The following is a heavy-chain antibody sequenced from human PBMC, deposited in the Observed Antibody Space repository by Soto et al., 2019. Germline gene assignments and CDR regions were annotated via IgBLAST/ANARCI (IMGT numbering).Heavy chain of an antibody. CDR2: IHNSGSP. Sequence: QVQLQESGPGLVRPSQTLSLTCSVSGASIYNGGYFWSWIRQSPGKGLEWIGHIHNSGSPYNSPSLKSRFTISADTSMNQFSMALTSLTAADTAMYYCARVPTTEKVDSWGQGILVTVSS. CDR1: GASIYNGGYF. V-gene: IGHV4-30-4*01. CDR3: ARVPTTEKVDS. J-gene: IGHJ4*02.